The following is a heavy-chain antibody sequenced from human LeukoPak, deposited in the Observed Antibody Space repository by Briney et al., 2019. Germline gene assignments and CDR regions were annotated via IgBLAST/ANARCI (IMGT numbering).Heavy chain of an antibody. V-gene: IGHV3-23*01. CDR1: GFTFSNYA. J-gene: IGHJ3*02. Sequence: GGSLRLSCAASGFTFSNYAMSWVRQAPGKGLEWLSGISGSGGSTYYADSVRGRFTLSRDNSKNTLYLQMNSLRAEDTAVYYCAKDIVVVPAAGNAFHIWGQGTMVTVSS. D-gene: IGHD2-2*01. CDR2: ISGSGGST. CDR3: AKDIVVVPAAGNAFHI.